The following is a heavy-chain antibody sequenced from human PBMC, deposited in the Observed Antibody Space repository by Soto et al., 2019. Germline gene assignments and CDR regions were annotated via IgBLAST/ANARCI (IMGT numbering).Heavy chain of an antibody. CDR3: TTAFEF. V-gene: IGHV3-74*01. CDR2: IDRDGSGT. J-gene: IGHJ4*02. CDR1: GFTFSNFGHFW. Sequence: GGSLRVSCAALGFTFSNFGHFWMHWVRQVPGRGLVWVSRIDRDGSGTSYADSVKGRFTISRDNAKNMLYLQMNSLRAEDTAIYYCTTAFEFWGQGALVTVSS.